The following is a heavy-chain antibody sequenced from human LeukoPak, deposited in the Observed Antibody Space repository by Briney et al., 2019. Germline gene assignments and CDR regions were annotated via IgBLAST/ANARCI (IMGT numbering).Heavy chain of an antibody. CDR3: AKEGAPGVVVPAAPDY. V-gene: IGHV3-30*02. D-gene: IGHD2-2*01. Sequence: GGSLRLSCAASGFTFSSYGTHWVRQAPGKGLEWVAFIRYDGSNKYYADSVKGRFTISRDNSKNTLYLQMNSLRAEDTAVYYCAKEGAPGVVVPAAPDYWGQGTLVTVSS. CDR2: IRYDGSNK. J-gene: IGHJ4*02. CDR1: GFTFSSYG.